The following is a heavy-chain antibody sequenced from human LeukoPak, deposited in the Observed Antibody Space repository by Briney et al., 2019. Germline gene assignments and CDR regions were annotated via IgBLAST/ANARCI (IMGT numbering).Heavy chain of an antibody. CDR2: ISAYNGNT. CDR3: ARHLWFGELPPSSFDY. V-gene: IGHV1-18*01. Sequence: ASVKVSCKASGYTFTSYGISWVRQAPGQGLEWMGWISAYNGNTNYAQKLQGRVTMTTDTSTSTAYMELRSLRPDDTAVYYCARHLWFGELPPSSFDYWGQGTLVTVSS. D-gene: IGHD3-10*01. CDR1: GYTFTSYG. J-gene: IGHJ4*02.